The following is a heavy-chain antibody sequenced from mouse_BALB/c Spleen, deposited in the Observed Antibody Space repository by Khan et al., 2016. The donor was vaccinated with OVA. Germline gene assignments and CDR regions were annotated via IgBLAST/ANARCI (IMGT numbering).Heavy chain of an antibody. J-gene: IGHJ3*01. CDR3: ARERSARLPY. CDR1: GYIFIDYY. D-gene: IGHD2-2*01. Sequence: VELVESGTELARPGASVKLSCKASGYIFIDYYINWVKQRTGQGLEWIGEISPGSGNTYYNEKFKGKATLTADKSSSTAYMQLSSLTSEDSAVYLCARERSARLPYWGQGTPITVSA. V-gene: IGHV1-77*01. CDR2: ISPGSGNT.